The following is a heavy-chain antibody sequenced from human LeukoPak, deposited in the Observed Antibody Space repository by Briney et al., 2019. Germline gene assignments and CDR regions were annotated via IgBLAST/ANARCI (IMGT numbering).Heavy chain of an antibody. CDR3: AAYSGSYYLKRDYYYYYMDV. CDR1: GGSFSGYY. J-gene: IGHJ6*03. V-gene: IGHV4-34*01. Sequence: SETLSLTCAVYGGSFSGYYWSWIRQPPGKGLEWIGEINHSGSTNYNPSLKSRVTISVDTSKNQFSLKLSSVTAADTAVYYCAAYSGSYYLKRDYYYYYMDVWGKRTTVTVSS. CDR2: INHSGST. D-gene: IGHD1-26*01.